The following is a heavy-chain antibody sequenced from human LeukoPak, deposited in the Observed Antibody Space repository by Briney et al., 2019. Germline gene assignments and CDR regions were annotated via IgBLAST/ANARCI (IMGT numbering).Heavy chain of an antibody. CDR2: ISGSGGSN. Sequence: GGSLRLSCAASGFTFSSYAMSWVRQAPGKGLEWASAISGSGGSNYYADSVKGRFTISRDNSKNTLYLQMNSLRAEDTAVYYCAKEPLYLAAAGAFDYWGQGTLVTVSS. J-gene: IGHJ4*02. CDR3: AKEPLYLAAAGAFDY. CDR1: GFTFSSYA. V-gene: IGHV3-23*01. D-gene: IGHD6-13*01.